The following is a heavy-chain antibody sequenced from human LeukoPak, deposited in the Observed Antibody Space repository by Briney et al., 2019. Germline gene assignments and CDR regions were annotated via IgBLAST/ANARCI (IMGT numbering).Heavy chain of an antibody. J-gene: IGHJ4*02. Sequence: KTGGSLRLSCAASRFTFSNACMSWVRQAPGKGLEWVGHIRGKTDGGTTDYAAPVQGRFTISRDDSKNTLYLQMNSLKTEDTAVYYCTTGTWIQLWFADYRGQGTLVTVSS. CDR3: TTGTWIQLWFADY. CDR2: IRGKTDGGTT. D-gene: IGHD5-18*01. CDR1: RFTFSNAC. V-gene: IGHV3-15*01.